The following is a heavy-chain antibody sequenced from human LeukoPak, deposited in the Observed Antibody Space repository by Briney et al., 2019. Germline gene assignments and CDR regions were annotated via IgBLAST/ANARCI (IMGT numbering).Heavy chain of an antibody. CDR3: ARGSAVAIDY. CDR2: INHSGST. Sequence: PSETLSLTCAVYGGSFSGNNGGGIRQPPGKGLEWIGEINHSGSTNYNPSPKSRVTISVDTSKNQFSLKLSSVTAADTAVYYCARGSAVAIDYWGQGTLVTVSS. CDR1: GGSFSGNN. V-gene: IGHV4-34*01. J-gene: IGHJ4*02. D-gene: IGHD6-19*01.